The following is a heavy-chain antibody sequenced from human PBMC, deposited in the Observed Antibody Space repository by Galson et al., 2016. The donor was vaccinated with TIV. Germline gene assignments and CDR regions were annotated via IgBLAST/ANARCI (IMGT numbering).Heavy chain of an antibody. J-gene: IGHJ4*02. CDR1: GFTFTSYA. D-gene: IGHD2-21*01. CDR3: ARPPYCGGDCYKYDY. V-gene: IGHV1-3*01. CDR2: INAGNGNT. Sequence: SVKVSCKASGFTFTSYAIHWVRQAPGQRLEWMGWINAGNGNTKYSQKLQGRVTINRDTSASTAYMELSSLTSEDTAVYYCARPPYCGGDCYKYDYWGQGT.